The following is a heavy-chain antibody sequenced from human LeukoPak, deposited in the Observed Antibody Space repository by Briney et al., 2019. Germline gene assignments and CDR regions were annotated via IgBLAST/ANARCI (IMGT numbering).Heavy chain of an antibody. Sequence: PSETLSLTCIVSSGFISSYYCSWIRQTPGKGLEWIAFINYSGRIKYNPSLQSRVSISLDTSKNHFSLQLRSVMAVDTAVYYCARLVDYDNSGDPDIFDIWGQGTIVSIS. J-gene: IGHJ3*02. CDR2: INYSGRI. CDR1: SGFISSYY. D-gene: IGHD3-22*01. V-gene: IGHV4-59*01. CDR3: ARLVDYDNSGDPDIFDI.